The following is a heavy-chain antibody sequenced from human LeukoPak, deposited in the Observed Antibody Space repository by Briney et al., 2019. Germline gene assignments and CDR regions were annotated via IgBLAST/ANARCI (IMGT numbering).Heavy chain of an antibody. J-gene: IGHJ4*02. CDR1: GYTFTGYY. CDR2: INSSGGPT. Sequence: GASVNVSCKASGYTFTGYYMHWVRQAPGQGLEWMGIINSSGGPTSYAQKFQGRVTMTRDTSTSTVYMELSSLRSEDTAVYYCARGGWYYFDYWGQGTLVTVSS. D-gene: IGHD6-19*01. V-gene: IGHV1-46*01. CDR3: ARGGWYYFDY.